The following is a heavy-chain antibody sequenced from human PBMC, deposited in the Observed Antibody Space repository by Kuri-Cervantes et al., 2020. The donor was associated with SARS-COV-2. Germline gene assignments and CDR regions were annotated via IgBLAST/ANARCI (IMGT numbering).Heavy chain of an antibody. V-gene: IGHV1-69*06. J-gene: IGHJ4*02. Sequence: SVKVSCKASGGTFSSYAVTWVRQVPGQGLEWMGRIIPLFGTTIYAQKFRGRATITADKSTNTAYMELSSLTSGDAAVYYCARPYCSSSTCYDGTFDSWGQGTLVTVSS. CDR2: IIPLFGTT. D-gene: IGHD2-2*01. CDR3: ARPYCSSSTCYDGTFDS. CDR1: GGTFSSYA.